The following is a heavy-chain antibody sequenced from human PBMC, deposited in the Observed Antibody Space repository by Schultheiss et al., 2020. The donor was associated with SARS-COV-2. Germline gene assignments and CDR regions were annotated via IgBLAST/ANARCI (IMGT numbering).Heavy chain of an antibody. Sequence: ASVKVSCKASGYTFTSYAMHWVRQAPGQGLEWLGIINPSGGSTSYAQKFQGRVTITADESTSTAYMELSSLRPEDTAVYYCARARGGDYSNYVSGVWFDPWGQGTLVTVSS. CDR1: GYTFTSYA. V-gene: IGHV1-46*01. D-gene: IGHD4-11*01. CDR2: INPSGGST. J-gene: IGHJ5*02. CDR3: ARARGGDYSNYVSGVWFDP.